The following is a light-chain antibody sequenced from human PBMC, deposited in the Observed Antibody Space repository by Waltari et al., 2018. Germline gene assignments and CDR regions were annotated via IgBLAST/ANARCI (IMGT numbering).Light chain of an antibody. V-gene: IGKV3-15*01. CDR3: QHYNTWPGT. Sequence: EIGVTQFPATLSVSPGQRVTLSCRTSQSVSDNLAWYQQRPGQASRLLIYGASTRATNVPARFGGSGSGIQFSLTISGLQSEDFAVYYCQHYNTWPGTFGQGTKVEIK. J-gene: IGKJ1*01. CDR1: QSVSDN. CDR2: GAS.